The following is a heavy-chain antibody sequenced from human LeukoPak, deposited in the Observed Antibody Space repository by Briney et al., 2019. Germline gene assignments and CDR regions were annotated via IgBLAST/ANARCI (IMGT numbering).Heavy chain of an antibody. CDR3: ATELVATLIDY. J-gene: IGHJ4*02. CDR1: GFTFSRFT. V-gene: IGHV3-15*01. Sequence: PGGSLILSCAASGFTFSRFTINWVRQAPGKGLEWVGRIKTKTDGGTTDYAAPVKGRFTISRDDSKNTLYLQMNSLKTEDTAVYYCATELVATLIDYWGQGTLVTVSS. D-gene: IGHD5-12*01. CDR2: IKTKTDGGTT.